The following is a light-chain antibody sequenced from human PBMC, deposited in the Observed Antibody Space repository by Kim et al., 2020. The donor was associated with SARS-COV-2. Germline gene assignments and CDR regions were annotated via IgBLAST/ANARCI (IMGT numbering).Light chain of an antibody. CDR3: QKYNSAPWT. Sequence: ASVGDRVTITCRASQGISKDLAWYQQKPGNAPKLLIFAASALQSGVPTRFSGSGSGTDFTLTISSLQPEDVATYYCQKYNSAPWTFGQGTKVDIK. CDR2: AAS. J-gene: IGKJ1*01. CDR1: QGISKD. V-gene: IGKV1-27*01.